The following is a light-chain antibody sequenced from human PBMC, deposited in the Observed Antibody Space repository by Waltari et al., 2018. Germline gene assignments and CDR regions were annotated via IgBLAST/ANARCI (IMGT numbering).Light chain of an antibody. Sequence: QSALTQPPSASGSPGQSVTISCTGISSDIGNYKYVSWYQQHPGKAPKLIIFEVIRLPSGVPDRFSGSKSGNTASLTVSGLQAEDEADYYCSAYVDSNNVLVFGGGTKLTVL. CDR2: EVI. J-gene: IGLJ3*02. CDR3: SAYVDSNNVLV. CDR1: SSDIGNYKY. V-gene: IGLV2-8*01.